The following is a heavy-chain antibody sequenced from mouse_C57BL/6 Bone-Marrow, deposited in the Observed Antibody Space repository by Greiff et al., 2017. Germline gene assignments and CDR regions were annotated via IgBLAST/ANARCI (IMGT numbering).Heavy chain of an antibody. CDR1: GFTFSSYG. CDR2: ISSGGSYT. J-gene: IGHJ2*01. CDR3: ARQHYLDD. Sequence: DVHLVESGGDLVKPGGSLKLSCAASGFTFSSYGMSWVRQTPDKRLEWVATISSGGSYTYYPDSVKGRFTISRDNAKNTLYLQISSLKSEYTAMYYCARQHYLDDWCQGTTLTVSS. V-gene: IGHV5-6*01.